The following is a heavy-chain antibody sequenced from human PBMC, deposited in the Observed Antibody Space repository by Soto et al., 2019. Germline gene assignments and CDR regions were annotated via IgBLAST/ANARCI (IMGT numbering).Heavy chain of an antibody. Sequence: ASVKVSCKASGYTFSGFYMHWVRQAPGQGLEWMGWINPNSGGTKSAEKFQGRVTMSVDTSKSQFSLQLTSVTVADTAVYYCVREATIAAWFDPWGQGTLVTVSS. V-gene: IGHV1-2*02. J-gene: IGHJ5*02. CDR1: GYTFSGFY. D-gene: IGHD2-21*01. CDR2: INPNSGGT. CDR3: VREATIAAWFDP.